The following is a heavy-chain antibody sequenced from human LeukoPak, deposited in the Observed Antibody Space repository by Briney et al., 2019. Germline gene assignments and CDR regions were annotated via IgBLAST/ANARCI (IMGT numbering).Heavy chain of an antibody. J-gene: IGHJ4*02. D-gene: IGHD3-22*01. CDR3: ASNFPYDSSGYYEDY. V-gene: IGHV4-39*01. Sequence: SETLSLTCTVSGGSISSSSYYWGWIRQPPGKGLEWIGSIYYSGSTYYNPSLKSRVTISVDTSKNQFSLKLSSVTAADTAVYYCASNFPYDSSGYYEDYWGQGTLVTVSS. CDR1: GGSISSSSYY. CDR2: IYYSGST.